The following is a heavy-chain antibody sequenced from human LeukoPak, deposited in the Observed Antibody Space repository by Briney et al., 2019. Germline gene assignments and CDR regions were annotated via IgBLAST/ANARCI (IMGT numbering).Heavy chain of an antibody. Sequence: SETLSLTCAVYGGSFSGYYWSWIRQPPEKGMEWIGEINHSGSTNYNPSLKSRVTISVDTSKNQFSLKLSSVTAADTAVYYCARGSPIAAAAGTQEFDYWGQGTLVTVSS. D-gene: IGHD6-13*01. CDR2: INHSGST. CDR1: GGSFSGYY. J-gene: IGHJ4*02. CDR3: ARGSPIAAAAGTQEFDY. V-gene: IGHV4-34*01.